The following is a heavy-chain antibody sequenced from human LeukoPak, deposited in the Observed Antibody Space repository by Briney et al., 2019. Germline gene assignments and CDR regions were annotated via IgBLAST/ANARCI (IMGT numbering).Heavy chain of an antibody. V-gene: IGHV1-2*02. CDR2: INPNSGGT. D-gene: IGHD4-23*01. Sequence: ASVKVSCKASGYTFTGYYMHWVRQAPGQGLEWMGWINPNSGGTNYAQKFQGRVTMTRDTSISTAYMELSSLRSEDTAVYYCARGLGGNSAFYFDYWGQGTLVTVSS. CDR3: ARGLGGNSAFYFDY. CDR1: GYTFTGYY. J-gene: IGHJ4*02.